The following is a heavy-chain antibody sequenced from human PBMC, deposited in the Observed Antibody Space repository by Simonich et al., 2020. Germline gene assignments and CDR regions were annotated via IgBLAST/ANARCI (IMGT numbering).Heavy chain of an antibody. CDR2: NKPRRGST. J-gene: IGHJ6*03. Sequence: QVQLVQSGAEVKKPGASVKVSCKASGYTFTGYYMHWVRQAPGQGLEGMGGNKPRRGSTNDARKFMGRVTMTRDTSISTAYMELSRLRSDDTAVYYCARDLRGSYYYYYYMDVWGKGTTVTVSS. V-gene: IGHV1-2*02. D-gene: IGHD1-26*01. CDR3: ARDLRGSYYYYYYMDV. CDR1: GYTFTGYY.